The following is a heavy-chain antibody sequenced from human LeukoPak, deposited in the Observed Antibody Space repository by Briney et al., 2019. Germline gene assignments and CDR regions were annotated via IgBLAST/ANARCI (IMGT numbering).Heavy chain of an antibody. V-gene: IGHV4-59*01. D-gene: IGHD6-19*01. CDR3: ARSYTSDYRGAFDI. Sequence: PSETLSLTCTVSGGSIASYYWSWLRQFPGKALEWIGYISYRGSTSYDPSLNSRVSISLDTSKNQLSLRLNSVTAADTAVYYCARSYTSDYRGAFDIWGQGTMVTVSS. J-gene: IGHJ3*02. CDR1: GGSIASYY. CDR2: ISYRGST.